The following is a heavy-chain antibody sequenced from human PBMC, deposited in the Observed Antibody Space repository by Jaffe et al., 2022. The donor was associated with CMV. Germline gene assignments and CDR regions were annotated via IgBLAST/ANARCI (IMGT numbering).Heavy chain of an antibody. D-gene: IGHD3-10*01. V-gene: IGHV4-39*01. CDR3: TSRDGDIWKSPGEFDV. J-gene: IGHJ2*01. Sequence: QMQLRESGPGLVKPSETLSLTCTVSGGSTGDPNYYWGWIRQPPGKGLEWLGTIYYTGTTQYNPSLRNRVTLSVDTSQSQFSLTLTSLTAADTAVYYCTSRDGDIWKSPGEFDVWGRGSLVTVSS. CDR1: GGSTGDPNYY. CDR2: IYYTGTT.